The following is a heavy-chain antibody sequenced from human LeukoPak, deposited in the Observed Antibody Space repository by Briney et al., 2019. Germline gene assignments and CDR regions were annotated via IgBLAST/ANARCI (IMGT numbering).Heavy chain of an antibody. D-gene: IGHD5-12*01. CDR3: ARDHRYAFDN. CDR1: GFTFSDYS. V-gene: IGHV3-48*04. Sequence: QSGGSLRLSCGASGFTFSDYSMNWVRQAPGKGLEWISYVGISSDNTKYAASVKGRFTISGDSAKNSVFLQMNNLRVEDTAVYYCARDHRYAFDNWGQGTLVTVSS. CDR2: VGISSDNT. J-gene: IGHJ4*02.